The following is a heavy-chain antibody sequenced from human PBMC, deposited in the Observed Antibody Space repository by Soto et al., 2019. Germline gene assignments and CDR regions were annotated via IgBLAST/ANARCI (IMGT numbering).Heavy chain of an antibody. CDR1: GFTFSSYS. CDR3: ARVQEYSRENWFDP. Sequence: PGGSLRLSCAASGFTFSSYSMNWVRQAPGKGLEWVSSISSSSSYIYYADSVKGRFTISRDNAKNSLYLQMNSLRAEDTAVYYCARVQEYSRENWFDPWGQGTLVTVSS. J-gene: IGHJ5*02. D-gene: IGHD6-6*01. CDR2: ISSSSSYI. V-gene: IGHV3-21*01.